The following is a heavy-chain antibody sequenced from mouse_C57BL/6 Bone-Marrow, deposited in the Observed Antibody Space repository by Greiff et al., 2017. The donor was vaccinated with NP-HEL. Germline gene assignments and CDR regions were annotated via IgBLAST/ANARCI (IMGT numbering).Heavy chain of an antibody. J-gene: IGHJ3*01. CDR1: GFTFSDYG. CDR2: ISSGSSTI. D-gene: IGHD1-1*01. Sequence: EVQGVESGGGLVKPGGSLKLSCAASGFTFSDYGMHWVRQAPEKGLEWVAYISSGSSTIYYADTVTGRFTISRDNAKNTLFLQMTSLRSEDTAMYYCARTGYYGSSPPFAYWGQGTLVTVSA. V-gene: IGHV5-17*01. CDR3: ARTGYYGSSPPFAY.